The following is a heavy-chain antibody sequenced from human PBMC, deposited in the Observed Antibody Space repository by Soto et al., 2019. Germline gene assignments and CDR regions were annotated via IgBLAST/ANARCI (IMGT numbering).Heavy chain of an antibody. CDR2: IYYSGST. CDR3: ARHARQLLSPTPGARDNWFDP. D-gene: IGHD2-2*01. J-gene: IGHJ5*02. CDR1: GGSISSSSFY. Sequence: QLQLQESGPGLVKPSETLSLTCTVFGGSISSSSFYWGWIRQPPGKGLEWIGSIYYSGSTYYNPSLKSRVTISVDTSKNQFSLKLSSVTAADTAVYYCARHARQLLSPTPGARDNWFDPWGQGTLVTVSS. V-gene: IGHV4-39*01.